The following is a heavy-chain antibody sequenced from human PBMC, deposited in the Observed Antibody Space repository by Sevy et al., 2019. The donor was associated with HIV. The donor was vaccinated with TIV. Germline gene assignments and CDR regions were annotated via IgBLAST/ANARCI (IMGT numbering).Heavy chain of an antibody. CDR1: GFTFSNHG. V-gene: IGHV3-30*02. D-gene: IGHD2-8*02. Sequence: GGSLRLSCVASGFTFSNHGMHWVRQAPGKGLEWVAFIRYDGSNEYYGDSVKGRFTISRDNSKDTLYLQMNSLRPEDTAVYFCAKDRKVLLVVYAIPFDVFDIWGHGTMVTVSS. CDR2: IRYDGSNE. J-gene: IGHJ3*02. CDR3: AKDRKVLLVVYAIPFDVFDI.